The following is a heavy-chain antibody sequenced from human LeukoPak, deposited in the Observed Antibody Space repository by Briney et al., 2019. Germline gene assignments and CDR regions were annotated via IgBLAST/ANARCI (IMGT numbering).Heavy chain of an antibody. CDR2: SYYSWST. CDR3: ARLIVLRRDGYNAYFDY. V-gene: IGHV4-59*08. Sequence: SETLSLTCTVSGGSISSYYWSWIRQPPGKGLERVGDSYYSWSTNYNPSLKSRVPISVDTSKNQFSLKLSSVTAADTAVYDCARLIVLRRDGYNAYFDYWGQGTLVIVSS. J-gene: IGHJ4*02. CDR1: GGSISSYY. D-gene: IGHD5-24*01.